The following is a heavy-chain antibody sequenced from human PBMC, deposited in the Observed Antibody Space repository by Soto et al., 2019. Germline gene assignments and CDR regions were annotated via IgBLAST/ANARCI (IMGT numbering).Heavy chain of an antibody. V-gene: IGHV3-11*01. Sequence: GGSLRVSCAASGFTFSDYYMSWIRQAPGKGLEWVSYISSSGSTIYYADSVKGRFTISRDNAKNSLYLQMNSLRAEDTAVYYCARTNWGPYYYYGMDVWGQGTTVTVSS. J-gene: IGHJ6*02. CDR2: ISSSGSTI. CDR1: GFTFSDYY. CDR3: ARTNWGPYYYYGMDV. D-gene: IGHD7-27*01.